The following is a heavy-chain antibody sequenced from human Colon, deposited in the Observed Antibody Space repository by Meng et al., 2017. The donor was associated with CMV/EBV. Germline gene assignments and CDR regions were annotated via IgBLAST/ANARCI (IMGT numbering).Heavy chain of an antibody. V-gene: IGHV3-48*03. CDR3: ARGGDIVVDYYYYGMDV. Sequence: SCAASGFTFSSYEMNWVRQAPGKGLEWVSYISSSGSTIYYADSVKGRFTISRDNAKNSLYLQMNSLRAEDTAVYYCARGGDIVVDYYYYGMDVWGQGTTVTVSS. J-gene: IGHJ6*02. CDR1: GFTFSSYE. D-gene: IGHD2-2*01. CDR2: ISSSGSTI.